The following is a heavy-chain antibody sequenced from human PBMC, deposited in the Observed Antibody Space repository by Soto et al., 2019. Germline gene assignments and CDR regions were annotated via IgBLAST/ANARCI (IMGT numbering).Heavy chain of an antibody. CDR2: INSSGST. D-gene: IGHD3-22*01. V-gene: IGHV4-59*01. Sequence: SETLSLTCTVSGGSISGYYWSWIRQPPGKRLEWIGYINSSGSTNYNPSFKSRFTISVDTSKKQFSLNLCFVTAADTAVYYCVGPRGYYYFDYWGKGTLVT. CDR3: VGPRGYYYFDY. J-gene: IGHJ4*02. CDR1: GGSISGYY.